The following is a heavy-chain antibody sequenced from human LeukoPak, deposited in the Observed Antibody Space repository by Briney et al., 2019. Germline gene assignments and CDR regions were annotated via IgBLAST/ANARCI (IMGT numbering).Heavy chain of an antibody. CDR2: ISYDGSNK. CDR1: GFTFSSYA. V-gene: IGHV3-30-3*01. Sequence: GGSLRLSYAASGFTFSSYAMHWVRQAPGKGLEWVAVISYDGSNKYYADSVKGRFTISRDNSKNTLYLQMNSLRAEDTAVYYCARAQANSRSVFDNWFDPWGQGTLVTVSS. CDR3: ARAQANSRSVFDNWFDP. J-gene: IGHJ5*02. D-gene: IGHD6-13*01.